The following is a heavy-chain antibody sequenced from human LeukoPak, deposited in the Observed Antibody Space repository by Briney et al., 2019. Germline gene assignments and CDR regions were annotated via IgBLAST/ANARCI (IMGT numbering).Heavy chain of an antibody. V-gene: IGHV4-59*12. Sequence: SETLSLTCTVSGGSISSYYWTWIRQPPGKGLEWIGYIFYSGSTNYNPSLKSRVTISVDTSKNQFSLKLSSVTAADTAVYYCAREVVEMATGTVCFDYWGQGTLVTVSS. J-gene: IGHJ4*02. CDR2: IFYSGST. CDR3: AREVVEMATGTVCFDY. D-gene: IGHD5-24*01. CDR1: GGSISSYY.